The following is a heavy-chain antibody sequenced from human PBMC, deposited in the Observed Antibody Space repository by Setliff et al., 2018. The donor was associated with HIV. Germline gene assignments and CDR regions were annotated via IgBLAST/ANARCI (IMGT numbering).Heavy chain of an antibody. J-gene: IGHJ6*03. CDR3: ARRLLVATTGAYPYYYYYYYMDV. D-gene: IGHD5-12*01. CDR2: IYTKGST. CDR1: GGSISSGSYY. Sequence: SETLSLTCTVSGGSISSGSYYWNWIRQPAGKGLEWIGHIYTKGSTNYNPSLKSRVTISVDTSKNQFSLKLSSVTAADTAVYYCARRLLVATTGAYPYYYYYYYMDVWGKGTTVTVSS. V-gene: IGHV4-61*09.